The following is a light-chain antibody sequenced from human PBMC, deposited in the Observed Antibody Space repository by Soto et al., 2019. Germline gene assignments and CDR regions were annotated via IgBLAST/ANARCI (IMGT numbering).Light chain of an antibody. CDR2: AAT. CDR3: QQSYSPLLFT. J-gene: IGKJ3*01. V-gene: IGKV1-39*01. CDR1: QSIGTY. Sequence: EIQMTQSPSSLSASVGDSVTITCRASQSIGTYLNSYQQNPAKAPNRLIYAATTLQTGVPSRFSGSGSATDFTLTISSLQPEDFATYYCQQSYSPLLFTFGHGTKVDIK.